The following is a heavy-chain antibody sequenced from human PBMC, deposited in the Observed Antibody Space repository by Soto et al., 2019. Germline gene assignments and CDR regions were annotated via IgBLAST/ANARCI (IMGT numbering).Heavy chain of an antibody. CDR1: GGSTSSGDHY. J-gene: IGHJ3*02. V-gene: IGHV4-30-4*01. Sequence: TLSLTCTVSGGSTSSGDHYWSWIRQPPGEGLEWIGYIYYSGSTYYNSSLRSRVSISVDTSKNQFSLKLTSVTAADTAIYYCARLTVEGYAFDIWGQGTMVTVSS. CDR3: ARLTVEGYAFDI. D-gene: IGHD3-22*01. CDR2: IYYSGST.